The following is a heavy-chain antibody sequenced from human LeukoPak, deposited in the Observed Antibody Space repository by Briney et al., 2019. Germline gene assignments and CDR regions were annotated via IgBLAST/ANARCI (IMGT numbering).Heavy chain of an antibody. CDR1: GYMFTSYW. J-gene: IGHJ4*02. D-gene: IGHD2-2*02. V-gene: IGHV5-51*01. CDR3: ARSGYCSSTSCYNFDY. Sequence: GESLKISCKGSGYMFTSYWIGWVRQMPGKGLEWMGIIYPGDSDTRYSPSFQGQVTISADKSISTAYLQWSSLKASDTAMYYCARSGYCSSTSCYNFDYWGQGTLVTVSS. CDR2: IYPGDSDT.